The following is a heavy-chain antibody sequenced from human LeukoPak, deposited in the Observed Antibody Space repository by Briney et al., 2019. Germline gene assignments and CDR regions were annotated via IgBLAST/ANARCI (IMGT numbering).Heavy chain of an antibody. CDR2: ISASGSKT. D-gene: IGHD4/OR15-4a*01. J-gene: IGHJ4*02. Sequence: GGSLRLSCAASGFTFNDYAMTWVRQAPGKGLEWVSLISASGSKTYYGGSAKGRFIISRDNSKNTLNLQMTNLRAEDMALYYCAKGIYDYALDFWGQGALVTVSS. V-gene: IGHV3-23*02. CDR1: GFTFNDYA. CDR3: AKGIYDYALDF.